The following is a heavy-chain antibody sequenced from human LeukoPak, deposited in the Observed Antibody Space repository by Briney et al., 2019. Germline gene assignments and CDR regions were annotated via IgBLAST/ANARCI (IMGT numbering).Heavy chain of an antibody. Sequence: GGSLRLSCTASGFTFVNYAMSWVRQAPGKGLEWVAAISGGGGTTYYADSVKGRFTISRDSSKNPLYLQMNSLRTEDTAVYYRAKLSVWDGSGNYDYWGQGTLVTVSS. CDR1: GFTFVNYA. CDR2: ISGGGGTT. D-gene: IGHD3-10*01. V-gene: IGHV3-23*01. J-gene: IGHJ4*02. CDR3: AKLSVWDGSGNYDY.